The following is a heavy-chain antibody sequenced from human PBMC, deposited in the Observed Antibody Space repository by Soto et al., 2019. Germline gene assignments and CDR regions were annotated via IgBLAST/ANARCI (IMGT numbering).Heavy chain of an antibody. J-gene: IGHJ2*01. CDR1: GGTFSSYA. CDR3: AREPGYSYGHSHYWYLDL. CDR2: IIPIFGTA. D-gene: IGHD5-18*01. V-gene: IGHV1-69*13. Sequence: EASVKVSCKASGGTFSSYAISWVRQAPGQGLEWMGGIIPIFGTANYAQKFQGRVTITADESTSTAYMELSSLRSEDTAVYYCAREPGYSYGHSHYWYLDLWGRGTLVTVSS.